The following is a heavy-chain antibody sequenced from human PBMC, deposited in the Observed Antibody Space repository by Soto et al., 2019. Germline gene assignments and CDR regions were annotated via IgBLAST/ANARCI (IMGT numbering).Heavy chain of an antibody. CDR3: ARTVAGYFDY. CDR1: GYTFTSSG. V-gene: IGHV1-18*01. Sequence: ASVKVSCKASGYTFTSSGTSWVRQAPGQGPEWMGWISTYNGNTNYAQNLQGRVTMTTDTSTSTAYMALRGLRSDDTAVYYCARTVAGYFDYWGQGTLVTVSS. J-gene: IGHJ4*02. D-gene: IGHD6-19*01. CDR2: ISTYNGNT.